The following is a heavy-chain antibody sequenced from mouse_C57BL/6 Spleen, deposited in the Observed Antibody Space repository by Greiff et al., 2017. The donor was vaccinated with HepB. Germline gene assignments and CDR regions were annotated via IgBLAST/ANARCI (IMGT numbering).Heavy chain of an antibody. Sequence: EVQVVESGPGLVKPSQSLSLTCSVTGYSITSGYYWNWIRQFPGNKLEWMGYISYDGSNNYNPSLKNRISITRDTSKNQFFLKLNSVTTEDTATYYCARGDYGYYFDYWGQGTTLTVSS. D-gene: IGHD1-1*01. CDR1: GYSITSGYY. CDR2: ISYDGSN. J-gene: IGHJ2*01. V-gene: IGHV3-6*01. CDR3: ARGDYGYYFDY.